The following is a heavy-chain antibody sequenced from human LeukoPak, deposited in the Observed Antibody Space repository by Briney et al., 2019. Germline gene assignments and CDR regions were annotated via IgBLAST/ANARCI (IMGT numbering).Heavy chain of an antibody. D-gene: IGHD1-26*01. V-gene: IGHV1-69*05. CDR1: GGTFSSYA. CDR2: IIPIFGTA. Sequence: SVKVSCKASGGTFSSYAVSWVRQAPGQGLEWMGGIIPIFGTANYAQTFQGRVTITTDESTSTAYMELRSLRSEDTAVYYCARVDSGSYYGAFDIWGQGTMVTVSS. J-gene: IGHJ3*02. CDR3: ARVDSGSYYGAFDI.